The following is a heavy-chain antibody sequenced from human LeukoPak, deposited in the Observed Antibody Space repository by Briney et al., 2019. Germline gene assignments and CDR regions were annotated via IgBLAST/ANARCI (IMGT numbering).Heavy chain of an antibody. Sequence: GGSLRLSCGASGFTFSSYSMNWVRQAPGKGLEWVSSISSTGSYIYYADSVKGRFTISRDNAKNSLFLQMNSLRAEDTAVYYCARDWSHGLDYWGQGTLVTVSS. CDR1: GFTFSSYS. CDR3: ARDWSHGLDY. CDR2: ISSTGSYI. V-gene: IGHV3-21*01. J-gene: IGHJ4*02.